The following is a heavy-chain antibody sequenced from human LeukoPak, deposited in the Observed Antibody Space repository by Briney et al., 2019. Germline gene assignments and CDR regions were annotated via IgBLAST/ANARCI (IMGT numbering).Heavy chain of an antibody. CDR1: DYTLTTYG. V-gene: IGHV1-18*01. CDR2: ISAYNGNT. Sequence: ASVKVSCKASDYTLTTYGISWVRQAPGQGLEWMGWISAYNGNTNYAQKFQGRVTMTTDTSTSTVYMELRSLRSDDTAVYYCARQIVVVPAARIRDYWGQGTLVTVSS. J-gene: IGHJ4*02. CDR3: ARQIVVVPAARIRDY. D-gene: IGHD2-2*01.